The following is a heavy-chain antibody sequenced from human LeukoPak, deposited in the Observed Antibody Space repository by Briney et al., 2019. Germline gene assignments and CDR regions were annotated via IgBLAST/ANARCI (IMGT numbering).Heavy chain of an antibody. CDR3: ASQGRGPYYYDSSGYRYYGMDV. J-gene: IGHJ6*02. V-gene: IGHV4-39*07. D-gene: IGHD3-22*01. Sequence: SETLSLTCTVSGGSISSSSYYWGWIRQPPGKGLEWIGEINHSGSTNYNPSLKSRVTISVDTSKNQFSLKLSSVTAADTAVYYCASQGRGPYYYDSSGYRYYGMDVWGQGTTVTVSS. CDR2: INHSGST. CDR1: GGSISSSSYY.